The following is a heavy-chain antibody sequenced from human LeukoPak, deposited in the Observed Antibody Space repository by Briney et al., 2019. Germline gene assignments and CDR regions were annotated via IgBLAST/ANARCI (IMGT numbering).Heavy chain of an antibody. D-gene: IGHD6-19*01. V-gene: IGHV5-51*01. Sequence: GESLKISCKGSGYSFTSYWIAWVRQMPGKGLEWMGIIYPGDSDTRYSPSFQGQVTISADKSISTAYLQWSSLKASDTAMYYCARRPYSSGWYWVGPHPFDYWGQGTLVTVSS. J-gene: IGHJ4*02. CDR2: IYPGDSDT. CDR1: GYSFTSYW. CDR3: ARRPYSSGWYWVGPHPFDY.